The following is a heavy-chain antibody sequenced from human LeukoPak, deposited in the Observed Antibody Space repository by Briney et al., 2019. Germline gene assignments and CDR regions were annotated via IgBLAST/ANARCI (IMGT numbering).Heavy chain of an antibody. CDR1: GGSISSYY. Sequence: SETLSLTCTVSGGSISSYYWSWIRQPPGKGLEWIGYIYYSGSTYYNPSLKSRVTVSMDTSKNQFSLKLSSVTAADTAVYYCARAPIYSSSWPFDYWGQGTLVTVSS. V-gene: IGHV4-59*06. CDR3: ARAPIYSSSWPFDY. CDR2: IYYSGST. D-gene: IGHD6-13*01. J-gene: IGHJ4*02.